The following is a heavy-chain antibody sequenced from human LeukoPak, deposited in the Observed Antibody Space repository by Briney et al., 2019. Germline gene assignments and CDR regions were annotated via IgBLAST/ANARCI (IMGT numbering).Heavy chain of an antibody. Sequence: PSETLSLTCTVSGGSISSYYWSWIRQPPGKGLEWIGYIYYSGNTNSNPSLKSRVTISVDTSKNQFSLTLSSVTAADTAVYYCARHSGFAYHSWGQGTLVTVSS. D-gene: IGHD1-26*01. J-gene: IGHJ4*02. CDR2: IYYSGNT. V-gene: IGHV4-59*08. CDR3: ARHSGFAYHS. CDR1: GGSISSYY.